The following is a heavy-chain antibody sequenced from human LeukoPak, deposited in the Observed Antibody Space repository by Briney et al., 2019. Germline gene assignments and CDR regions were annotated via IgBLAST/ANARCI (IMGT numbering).Heavy chain of an antibody. CDR3: ARLNGYDYYFDY. D-gene: IGHD5-12*01. J-gene: IGHJ4*02. CDR1: GFTVSSNY. Sequence: GGSLRLSCAASGFTVSSNYMSWVRQAPGKGLEWVSVIYSGGSTYYADSVKGRFTISRDNSKNTLYLQMNSLRAEDTAVYYCARLNGYDYYFDYWGQRTLVTVSS. CDR2: IYSGGST. V-gene: IGHV3-66*01.